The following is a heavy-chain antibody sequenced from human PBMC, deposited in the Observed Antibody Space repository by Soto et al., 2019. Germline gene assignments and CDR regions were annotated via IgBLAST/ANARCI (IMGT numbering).Heavy chain of an antibody. D-gene: IGHD5-12*01. Sequence: QVQLVQSGAEVKKPGSSVTVSCKASGGTFSSYTISWVRQAPGQGLEWMGGIIPIFGTVNYAQKFQGRVTITADESTSTAYMELSSLRSEDTAVYYCARGNHRWLQLWYFDLLGRGTLVTVSS. CDR2: IIPIFGTV. CDR1: GGTFSSYT. V-gene: IGHV1-69*12. CDR3: ARGNHRWLQLWYFDL. J-gene: IGHJ2*01.